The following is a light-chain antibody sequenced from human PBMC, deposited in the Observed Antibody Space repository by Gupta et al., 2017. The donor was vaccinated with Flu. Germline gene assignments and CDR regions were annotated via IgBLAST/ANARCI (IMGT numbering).Light chain of an antibody. Sequence: SYDLTQPPSVSASPGQTAVISCSGDNLDDKYICWYQHKPGQSPVLVIYQEIKRPSGIPERFSGSRSGDTATLTIRGTQVIDEGDYYCQTWGSRAVAFGGGTKLTVL. V-gene: IGLV3-1*01. CDR3: QTWGSRAVA. CDR2: QEI. CDR1: NLDDKY. J-gene: IGLJ2*01.